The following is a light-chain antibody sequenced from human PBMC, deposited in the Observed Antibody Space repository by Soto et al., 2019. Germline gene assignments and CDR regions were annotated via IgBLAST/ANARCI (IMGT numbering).Light chain of an antibody. CDR2: GAS. CDR1: QSISNSY. J-gene: IGKJ2*01. CDR3: QQYGNSPYT. Sequence: EIVLTQSPGTLSFSPGERATLSCRASQSISNSYLAWYQQKPGQAPRLLIYGASSRATGIPDRFSGSGSGTDFTLTISRLEPEDFAVYYCQQYGNSPYTFGQGTKLEIK. V-gene: IGKV3-20*01.